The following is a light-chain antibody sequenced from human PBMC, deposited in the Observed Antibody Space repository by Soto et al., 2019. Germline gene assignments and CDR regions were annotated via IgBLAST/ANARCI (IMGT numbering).Light chain of an antibody. Sequence: DIVMTQSPDSLAVSLGERATINCKSSQSVLYSSNNKNYLAWYQQKPGQPPKLLIYWASTRESGVPDRFSGSGSGTDFTLIISSLQAEDVAVYYCQQYYSTPLLTFGGGTKVEIK. CDR2: WAS. CDR3: QQYYSTPLLT. V-gene: IGKV4-1*01. CDR1: QSVLYSSNNKNY. J-gene: IGKJ4*01.